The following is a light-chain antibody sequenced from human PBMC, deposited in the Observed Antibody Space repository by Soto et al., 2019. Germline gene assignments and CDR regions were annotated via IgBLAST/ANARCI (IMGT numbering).Light chain of an antibody. CDR1: SSDVGGYNF. J-gene: IGLJ1*01. V-gene: IGLV2-14*01. CDR3: CSYTSSTSYV. Sequence: QSALTQPASVSGSPGQSITISCTGTSSDVGGYNFVSWYQQHPGKAPKLMIYDVTTRPSGVSNRFSGSKSGTTASLTISGLQADDEADYYCCSYTSSTSYVFGTGTKVTV. CDR2: DVT.